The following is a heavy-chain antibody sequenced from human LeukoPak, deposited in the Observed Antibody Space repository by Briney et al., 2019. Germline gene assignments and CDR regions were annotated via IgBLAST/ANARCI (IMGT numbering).Heavy chain of an antibody. D-gene: IGHD2-2*01. J-gene: IGHJ4*02. CDR1: GGSISSSSFF. CDR3: AKLTCSSTFCPLDY. Sequence: SETLSLTCTVSGGSISSSSFFWAWIRQPPGKGLEWIGTVSYSGTTYCSPSLKSRVTISVDTSKNQFSLRLTSVTAADTALYYCAKLTCSSTFCPLDYWGQGTLVTVSS. CDR2: VSYSGTT. V-gene: IGHV4-39*01.